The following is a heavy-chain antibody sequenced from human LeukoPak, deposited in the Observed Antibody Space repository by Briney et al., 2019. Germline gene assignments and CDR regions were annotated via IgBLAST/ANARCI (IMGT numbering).Heavy chain of an antibody. D-gene: IGHD3-10*01. CDR3: ARARSGCYLDWFDP. J-gene: IGHJ5*02. CDR1: GGSISSYS. V-gene: IGHV4-59*01. CDR2: IYYSGST. Sequence: SETLSLTCTVSGGSISSYSWSWIRQPPGKGLEWIGYIYYSGSTYYNPSLKSRVTISVDTSKNQFSLKLNSVTAADTAVYYCARARSGCYLDWFDPWGQGTLVTVSS.